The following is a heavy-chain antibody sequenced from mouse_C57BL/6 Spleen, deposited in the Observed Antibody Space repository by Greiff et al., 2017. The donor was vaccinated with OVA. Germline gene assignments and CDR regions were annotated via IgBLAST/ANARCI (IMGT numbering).Heavy chain of an antibody. V-gene: IGHV5-16*01. CDR3: AREYYGSSPYYAMDY. D-gene: IGHD1-1*01. J-gene: IGHJ4*01. CDR2: INYDGSST. CDR1: GFTFSDYY. Sequence: EVQLVESEGGLVQPGSSMKLSCTASGFTFSDYYMAWVRQVPEKGLEWVANINYDGSSTYYLDSLKSRFIISRDNAKNILYLQMSSLKSEDTATYYCAREYYGSSPYYAMDYWGQGTSVTVSS.